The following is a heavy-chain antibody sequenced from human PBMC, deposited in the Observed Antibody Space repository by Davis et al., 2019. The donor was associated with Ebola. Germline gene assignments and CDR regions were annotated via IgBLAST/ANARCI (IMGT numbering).Heavy chain of an antibody. CDR2: TSYTSESHN. CDR3: ARGWLRTGLDI. V-gene: IGHV6-1*01. J-gene: IGHJ3*02. CDR1: GDSVPGKSGA. Sequence: HPQTPSLTCAISGDSVPGKSGAWNWTSQSPSRRLECLGRTSYTSESHNHYAASVKSRTTINADTSKNHLSLQLNSVTTEDTAVYYCARGWLRTGLDIWGQGTMVIVSS. D-gene: IGHD5-24*01.